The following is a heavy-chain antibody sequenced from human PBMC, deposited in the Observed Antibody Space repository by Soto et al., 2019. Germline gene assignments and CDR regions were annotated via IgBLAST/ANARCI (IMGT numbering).Heavy chain of an antibody. CDR3: EREDSYGYKDY. V-gene: IGHV4-31*03. J-gene: IGHJ4*02. CDR2: IYYSGST. Sequence: SETLSLTCTVSGGSISSGGYYWSWIRQHPGKGLEWIGYIYYSGSTYYNPSLKSRVTISVDTSKNQFSLKLSSVTAADTAVYYCEREDSYGYKDYWGQGTMVTVYS. D-gene: IGHD5-18*01. CDR1: GGSISSGGYY.